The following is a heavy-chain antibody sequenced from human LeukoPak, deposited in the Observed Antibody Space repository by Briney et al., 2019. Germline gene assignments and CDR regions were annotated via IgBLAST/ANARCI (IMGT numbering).Heavy chain of an antibody. V-gene: IGHV4-4*07. Sequence: SETLSLTCTVSGGSISSYYWSWIRQPAGKGLEWIGSIYYSGSTYYNPSLKSRVTISVDTSKNQFSLKLSSVTAADTAVYYCARDRTRQYSGYVRTPRGTYGMDVWGQGTTVTVSS. CDR2: IYYSGST. D-gene: IGHD5-12*01. J-gene: IGHJ6*02. CDR3: ARDRTRQYSGYVRTPRGTYGMDV. CDR1: GGSISSYY.